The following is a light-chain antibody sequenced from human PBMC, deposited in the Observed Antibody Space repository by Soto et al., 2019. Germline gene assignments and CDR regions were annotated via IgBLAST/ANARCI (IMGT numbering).Light chain of an antibody. CDR1: QSIGDS. CDR2: DVS. V-gene: IGKV1-5*01. CDR3: QQYNGYSRT. J-gene: IGKJ1*01. Sequence: DIHMTHSPSTLSASVGDRVTITFLASQSIGDSLAWYQQKPGKAPYLLISDVSSLERGVPSRFSGSGSGTEFTLTISSMQPDDFATFYCQQYNGYSRTFGQGTKVDIK.